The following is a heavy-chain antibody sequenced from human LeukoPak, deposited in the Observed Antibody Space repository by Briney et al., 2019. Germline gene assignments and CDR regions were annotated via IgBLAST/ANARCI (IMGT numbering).Heavy chain of an antibody. D-gene: IGHD5-18*01. CDR2: IIPIFGTA. CDR1: GGTFSSYA. J-gene: IGHJ4*02. V-gene: IGHV1-69*05. Sequence: ASVKVSCKASGGTFSSYAISWVRQAPGQGLEWMGGIIPIFGTANYAQKFQGRVTMTRDTSTSTVYMELSSLRSEDTAVYYCARGKIQLWILDYWGQGTLVTVSS. CDR3: ARGKIQLWILDY.